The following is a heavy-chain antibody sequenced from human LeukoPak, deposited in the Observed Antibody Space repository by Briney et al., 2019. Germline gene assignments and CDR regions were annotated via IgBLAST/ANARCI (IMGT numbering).Heavy chain of an antibody. Sequence: GGSLRLSCAASGFTFSSYEMNWVRQAPGKGLEWVSYISSSGSTIYYADSVKGRFTISRDNAKNSLYLQMNSLRAEDTAVYYCARYYGTELWYYMDVWGKGTTVTISS. CDR2: ISSSGSTI. V-gene: IGHV3-48*03. CDR3: ARYYGTELWYYMDV. CDR1: GFTFSSYE. J-gene: IGHJ6*03. D-gene: IGHD3-10*01.